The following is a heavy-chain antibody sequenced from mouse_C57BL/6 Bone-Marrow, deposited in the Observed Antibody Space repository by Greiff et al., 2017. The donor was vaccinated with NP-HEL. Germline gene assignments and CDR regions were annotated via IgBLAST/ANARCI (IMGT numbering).Heavy chain of an antibody. D-gene: IGHD1-1*01. V-gene: IGHV5-9*01. J-gene: IGHJ1*03. CDR2: ISGGGGNT. CDR1: GFTFSSYT. CDR3: ARDYYGSDWYFDV. Sequence: EVQRVESGGGLVKPGGSLKLSCAASGFTFSSYTMSWVRQTPEKRLEWVATISGGGGNTYYPDSVKGRFTISRDNAKNTQYLQMSSLRSEDTALCYCARDYYGSDWYFDVWGTGTTVTVSP.